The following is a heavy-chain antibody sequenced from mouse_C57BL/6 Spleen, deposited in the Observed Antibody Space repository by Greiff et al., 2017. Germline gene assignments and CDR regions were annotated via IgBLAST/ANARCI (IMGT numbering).Heavy chain of an antibody. CDR1: GYTFTSYW. V-gene: IGHV1-55*01. D-gene: IGHD3-3*01. Sequence: QVHVKQPGAELVKPGASVKMSCKASGYTFTSYWITWVKQRPGQGLEWIGDIYPGSGSTNYNEKFKSKATLTVDTSSSTAYMQLSSLTSEDSAVYYCARWGGRDYYAMDYWGQGTSVTVSS. CDR2: IYPGSGST. CDR3: ARWGGRDYYAMDY. J-gene: IGHJ4*01.